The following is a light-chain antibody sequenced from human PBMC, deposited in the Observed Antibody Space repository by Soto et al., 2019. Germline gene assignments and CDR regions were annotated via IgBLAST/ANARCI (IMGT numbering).Light chain of an antibody. CDR3: SSYTSSSTLYV. CDR2: EGS. Sequence: QSVLTQPASVSGSPGQSITISCTGTSSDVGNYNLVSWYQHHPGKAPKLMIYEGSKRHSGVSNRFSGSKSGNTASLTISGLQTEDEADYYCSSYTSSSTLYVFGTGTKVTVL. J-gene: IGLJ1*01. CDR1: SSDVGNYNL. V-gene: IGLV2-14*02.